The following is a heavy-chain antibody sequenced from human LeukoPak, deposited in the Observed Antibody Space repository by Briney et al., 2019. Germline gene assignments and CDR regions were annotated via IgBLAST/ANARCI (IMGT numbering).Heavy chain of an antibody. CDR1: GFTFSTYA. CDR2: IFFDGSKQ. CDR3: ARAAMAMPGTYLPH. Sequence: PGMSLRLSCTASGFTFSTYAIHWVRQAPGKGLEWGTVIFFDGSKQYYADSVKGRFAVSRDNSKYTVYLHMDSLRVKDTAVYYCARAAMAMPGTYLPHWGQGTLVTVSS. J-gene: IGHJ1*01. D-gene: IGHD5-18*01. V-gene: IGHV3-30*09.